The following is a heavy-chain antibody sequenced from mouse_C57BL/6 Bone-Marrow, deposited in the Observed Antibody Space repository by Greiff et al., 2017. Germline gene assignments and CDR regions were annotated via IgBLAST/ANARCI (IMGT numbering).Heavy chain of an antibody. CDR1: GYTFTSYT. Sequence: VMLVESGAELARPGASVKMSCKASGYTFTSYTMHWVKQRPGQGLEWIGYINPSSGYTKYNQKFKDKATLTADKSSSTAYMQLSSLTSEDSAVYYCARSKDYDRRYFDYWGQVTTLTVSS. D-gene: IGHD2-4*01. CDR3: ARSKDYDRRYFDY. CDR2: INPSSGYT. V-gene: IGHV1-4*01. J-gene: IGHJ2*01.